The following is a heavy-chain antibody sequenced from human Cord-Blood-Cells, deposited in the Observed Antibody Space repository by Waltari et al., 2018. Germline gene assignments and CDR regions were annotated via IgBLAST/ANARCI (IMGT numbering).Heavy chain of an antibody. J-gene: IGHJ4*02. V-gene: IGHV1-46*01. D-gene: IGHD2-2*01. Sequence: QVQLVQSGAEVKKPGASVKVSCKASGYTFTSYYMHWVRQAPGQGLEWMGIINPSGGSTNYEQKFQGRVTMTRDTSTSTVYMELSSLRSEDTAVYYCARVAGQLLYYFDYWGQGTLVTVSS. CDR1: GYTFTSYY. CDR2: INPSGGST. CDR3: ARVAGQLLYYFDY.